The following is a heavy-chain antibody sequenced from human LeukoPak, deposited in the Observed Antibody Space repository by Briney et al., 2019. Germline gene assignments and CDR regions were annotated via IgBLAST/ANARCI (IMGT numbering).Heavy chain of an antibody. V-gene: IGHV3-23*01. CDR2: ISGSGGST. Sequence: PGGSLRLSCTVSGFSLSSYAMSWVRQAPGKGLEWVSAISGSGGSTYYADSVKGRFTISRDNSKNTLYLQMNSLRAEDTAVYYCAKDHYDILTGTFDYWGQGTLVTVSS. CDR1: GFSLSSYA. D-gene: IGHD3-9*01. J-gene: IGHJ4*02. CDR3: AKDHYDILTGTFDY.